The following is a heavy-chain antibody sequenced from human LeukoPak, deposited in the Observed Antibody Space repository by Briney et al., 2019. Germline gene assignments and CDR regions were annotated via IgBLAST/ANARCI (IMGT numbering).Heavy chain of an antibody. J-gene: IGHJ4*02. V-gene: IGHV3-15*01. CDR3: TTDRGDYGEYLRL. Sequence: SGGSLTLSCAASGFTFTVAWMSWVRKAPGEGVEGVGRIKSKNNGETKDYAAPVKGRFTISRDDSQSTLYLQMNGLKTEDTAVYYCTTDRGDYGEYLRLWGQGTLITVSS. CDR2: IKSKNNGETK. D-gene: IGHD4-17*01. CDR1: GFTFTVAW.